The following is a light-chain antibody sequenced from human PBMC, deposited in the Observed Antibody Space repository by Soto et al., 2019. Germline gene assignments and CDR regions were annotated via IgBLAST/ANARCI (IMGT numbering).Light chain of an antibody. CDR2: GAS. CDR3: QQYNNWPPYT. V-gene: IGKV3-15*01. Sequence: EIVMTQSPATLSVSPGERATLSCRASQSVSSNLAWYQQKPGQAPRLLIYGASTRATGIPGRFSGSGSGTEFTLTISSLQSEDFAVYYCQQYNNWPPYTLGQGTKLEIK. J-gene: IGKJ2*01. CDR1: QSVSSN.